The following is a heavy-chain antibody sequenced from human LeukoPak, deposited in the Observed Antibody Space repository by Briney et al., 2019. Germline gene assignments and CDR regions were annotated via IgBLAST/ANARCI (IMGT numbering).Heavy chain of an antibody. J-gene: IGHJ4*02. CDR1: GFTFSSYS. V-gene: IGHV3-48*04. CDR2: ISSSGSNI. D-gene: IGHD5-12*01. Sequence: GGSLRLSCAASGFTFSSYSMFWVRQAPGKWLEWVSYISSSGSNIYYADSVKGRFTISRDNAKNSLYLQMNSLRAEDTAVYYCARGWISDSFDYWGQGTLVTVSS. CDR3: ARGWISDSFDY.